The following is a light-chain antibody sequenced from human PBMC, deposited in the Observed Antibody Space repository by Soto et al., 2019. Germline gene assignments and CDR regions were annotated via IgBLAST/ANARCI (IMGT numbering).Light chain of an antibody. V-gene: IGLV2-23*01. J-gene: IGLJ3*02. CDR1: SSGVGSYTL. CDR2: EGI. Sequence: QSALTQPASVSGSPGQSITISCTGTSSGVGSYTLVSWYQQHPGKAPKLLIYEGIKRPPGVSSRFSGSKSGNTASLTISGLQAEDEADYYCCSYVGANVFGGGTKVTVL. CDR3: CSYVGANV.